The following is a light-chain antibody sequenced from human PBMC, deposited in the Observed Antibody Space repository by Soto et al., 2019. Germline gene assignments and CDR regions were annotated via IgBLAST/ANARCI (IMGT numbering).Light chain of an antibody. CDR1: QSISNC. J-gene: IGKJ1*01. CDR2: DAS. Sequence: DIPMTQSPSTLSASVGDRVTITCRASQSISNCLAWYQQKPGKYPKLLIYDASTLESGVPSRFSGSGSGTEFTLTISSMQADDFATYYCQQFHTYWTFGQGTKVEIK. CDR3: QQFHTYWT. V-gene: IGKV1-5*01.